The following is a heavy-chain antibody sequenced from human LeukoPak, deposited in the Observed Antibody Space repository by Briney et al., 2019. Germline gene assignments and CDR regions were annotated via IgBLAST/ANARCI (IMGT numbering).Heavy chain of an antibody. CDR2: INPNSGGT. Sequence: APVKVSCKASGYAFTGYYMHWVRQAPGQGLEWMGWINPNSGGTNYAQKFQGRVTMTRDTSISTAYMELSRLRSDDTAVYYCARVHRGLDAFDIWGQGTMVTVSS. J-gene: IGHJ3*02. CDR1: GYAFTGYY. D-gene: IGHD3-10*01. V-gene: IGHV1-2*02. CDR3: ARVHRGLDAFDI.